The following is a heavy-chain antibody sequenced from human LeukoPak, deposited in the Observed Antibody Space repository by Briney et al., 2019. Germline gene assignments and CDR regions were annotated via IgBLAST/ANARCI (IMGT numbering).Heavy chain of an antibody. J-gene: IGHJ5*02. CDR3: ARANMVRGVGSFFDRNWFDP. Sequence: ASVKVSCKASGYTFTSYYMHRVRQAPGQGVEWMVIINPSGGSTSYAQKFQGRVTMTRDMSTSTVYMELSSLRSEDTAVYYCARANMVRGVGSFFDRNWFDPWGQGTLVTVSS. V-gene: IGHV1-46*01. CDR2: INPSGGST. CDR1: GYTFTSYY. D-gene: IGHD3-10*01.